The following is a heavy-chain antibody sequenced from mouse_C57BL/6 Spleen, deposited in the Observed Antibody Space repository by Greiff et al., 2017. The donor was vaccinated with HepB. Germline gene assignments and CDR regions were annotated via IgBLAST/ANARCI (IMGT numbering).Heavy chain of an antibody. V-gene: IGHV1-22*01. J-gene: IGHJ1*03. Sequence: EVKLMESGPELVKPGASVKMSCKASGYTFTDYNMHWVKQSHGKSLEWIGYINPNNGGTSYNQKFKGKATLNVNKSSSTAYMERRSLTSEDYAVYYCARNLYYYGSRGNLYFDVWGTGTTVTVSS. CDR3: ARNLYYYGSRGNLYFDV. CDR1: GYTFTDYN. CDR2: INPNNGGT. D-gene: IGHD1-1*01.